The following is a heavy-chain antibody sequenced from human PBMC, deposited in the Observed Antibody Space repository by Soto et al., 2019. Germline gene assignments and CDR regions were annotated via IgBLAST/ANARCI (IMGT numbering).Heavy chain of an antibody. Sequence: QVHLVQSGLEVKKPGASVSVSCRASGSTLTSYGISWVRQAPGQGFEWMGWISVNNGNTQYAQKFKGRVSMTTDTSTATVYMVLRSLRSDEPAVYYCARDGFYDSSDHWGGDSALDIWGQGTMVTVSS. D-gene: IGHD3-22*01. CDR3: ARDGFYDSSDHWGGDSALDI. CDR1: GSTLTSYG. CDR2: ISVNNGNT. J-gene: IGHJ3*02. V-gene: IGHV1-18*01.